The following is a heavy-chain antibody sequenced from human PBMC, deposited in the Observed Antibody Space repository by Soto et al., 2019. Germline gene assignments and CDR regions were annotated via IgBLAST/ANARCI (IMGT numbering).Heavy chain of an antibody. D-gene: IGHD6-13*01. Sequence: EVHLLESGGGLVHPGESLRLSCVASGFTFSSCVMTWVRQAPGKGLECVSCITDSGTGTYYADSVKGRFTISRDNSKNTMYLQMNNLRAEESGVYYGAKGQINGRWYAESWGQGTLVTVSS. CDR2: ITDSGTGT. CDR3: AKGQINGRWYAES. V-gene: IGHV3-23*01. J-gene: IGHJ5*02. CDR1: GFTFSSCV.